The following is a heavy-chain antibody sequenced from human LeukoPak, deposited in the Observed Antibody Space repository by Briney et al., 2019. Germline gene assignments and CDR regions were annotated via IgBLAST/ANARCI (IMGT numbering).Heavy chain of an antibody. D-gene: IGHD4-17*01. Sequence: GGSLRLSCAASGFTFSSYGMHWVRQAPGKGLEWVAFIRYDGSNKYYADSVKGRFTISRDNSKSTLYLQMNSLRAEDTAVYYCAKDNYGDYENDYWGQGTLVTVPS. CDR1: GFTFSSYG. CDR3: AKDNYGDYENDY. V-gene: IGHV3-30*02. J-gene: IGHJ4*02. CDR2: IRYDGSNK.